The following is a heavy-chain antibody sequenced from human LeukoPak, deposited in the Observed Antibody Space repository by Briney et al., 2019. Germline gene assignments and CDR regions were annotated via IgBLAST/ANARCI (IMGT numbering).Heavy chain of an antibody. D-gene: IGHD3-22*01. CDR1: GGSFSGYY. V-gene: IGHV4-34*01. Sequence: PSETLSLTCAVYGGSFSGYYWSWIRQPPGKGLEWIGEINHSGSTNYNPSLKSRVTISVDTSKNQFSLKLSSVTAADTAVYYCARGRSDYYDSSGYSSPMYYFDYWGQGTLVTVSS. J-gene: IGHJ4*02. CDR2: INHSGST. CDR3: ARGRSDYYDSSGYSSPMYYFDY.